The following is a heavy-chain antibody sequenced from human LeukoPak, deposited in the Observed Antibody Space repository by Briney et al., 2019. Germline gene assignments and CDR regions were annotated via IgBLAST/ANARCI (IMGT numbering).Heavy chain of an antibody. CDR1: GFSFSDYA. CDR2: ITGSGGVT. Sequence: PGGSLRLSCAASGFSFSDYAMAWVRQAPGKGLEWVSVITGSGGVTHYAGSVKGRFTISRDNSKNTLYLQMNNLRVEDTARCYCAKDGLYYDGSTHIYYFDYWDQGTLVAVSS. J-gene: IGHJ4*02. V-gene: IGHV3-23*01. CDR3: AKDGLYYDGSTHIYYFDY. D-gene: IGHD3-22*01.